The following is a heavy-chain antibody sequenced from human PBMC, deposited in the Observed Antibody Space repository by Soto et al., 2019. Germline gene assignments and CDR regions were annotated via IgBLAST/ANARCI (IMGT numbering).Heavy chain of an antibody. Sequence: QVQLVQSGAEVKKPGSSVKVSCKASGGTFSSYAISWVRQAPGQGLERMGGIIPIFGTANYAQKFQGRVTITADESTSTAYMELSSLRSEDTAVYYCASGYSSGWYPFYYYYYGMDVWGQGTTVTVSS. CDR2: IIPIFGTA. V-gene: IGHV1-69*19. CDR3: ASGYSSGWYPFYYYYYGMDV. CDR1: GGTFSSYA. D-gene: IGHD6-19*01. J-gene: IGHJ6*02.